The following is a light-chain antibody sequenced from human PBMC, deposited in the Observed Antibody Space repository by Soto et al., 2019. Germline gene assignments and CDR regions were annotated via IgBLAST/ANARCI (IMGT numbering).Light chain of an antibody. Sequence: QSVLTQPPSASGSPGQSVTISCTGTSSDVGGYNYVSWYQQHPGKAPKLMIYEVSKRPSGVPDRFSGSKSGNTASLTVSGLQAEDEADYHCYSYAGSNNWVFGVGTKLTVL. J-gene: IGLJ3*02. CDR1: SSDVGGYNY. CDR3: YSYAGSNNWV. CDR2: EVS. V-gene: IGLV2-8*01.